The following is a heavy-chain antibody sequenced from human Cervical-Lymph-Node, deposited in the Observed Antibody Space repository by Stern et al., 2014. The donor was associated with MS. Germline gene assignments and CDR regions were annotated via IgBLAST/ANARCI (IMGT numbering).Heavy chain of an antibody. Sequence: EVQLVESGAELKKPGQSLTISCNISGYTFTDYWIAWVRQMPGKGLEWMGVIFPGASDTRYSPSFQGHVTISADTSINTAYLHWSALRASDAAMYYCARPHSPGWSYYFDSWGQGTLVSVSS. CDR1: GYTFTDYW. CDR3: ARPHSPGWSYYFDS. CDR2: IFPGASDT. D-gene: IGHD6-19*01. J-gene: IGHJ4*02. V-gene: IGHV5-51*01.